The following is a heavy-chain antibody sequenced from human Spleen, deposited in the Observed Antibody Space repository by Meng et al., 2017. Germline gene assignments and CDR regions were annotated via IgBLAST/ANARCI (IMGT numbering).Heavy chain of an antibody. CDR3: ARRSGWVSKGFDY. CDR2: ISYDGSNK. V-gene: IGHV3-30*01. J-gene: IGHJ4*02. Sequence: GESLKISCAASGFTFSSYAMHWVRQAPGKGLEWVAVISYDGSNKYYADSVKGRFTISRDNSKNTLYLQMNSLRAEDTAVYYCARRSGWVSKGFDYWGQGTLVTVSS. CDR1: GFTFSSYA. D-gene: IGHD6-19*01.